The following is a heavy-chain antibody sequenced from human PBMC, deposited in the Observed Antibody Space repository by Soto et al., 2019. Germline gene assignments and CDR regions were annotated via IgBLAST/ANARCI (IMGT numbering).Heavy chain of an antibody. Sequence: SVKVSCKASGGTFSSYAISWVRQAPGQGLEWMGGIIPIFGTANYAQKFQGRVTITADESTSTAYMELSSLRSEDTAVYYCARHGEAAGTLSRFDPWGQGTLVTVSS. D-gene: IGHD6-13*01. V-gene: IGHV1-69*13. CDR2: IIPIFGTA. J-gene: IGHJ5*02. CDR3: ARHGEAAGTLSRFDP. CDR1: GGTFSSYA.